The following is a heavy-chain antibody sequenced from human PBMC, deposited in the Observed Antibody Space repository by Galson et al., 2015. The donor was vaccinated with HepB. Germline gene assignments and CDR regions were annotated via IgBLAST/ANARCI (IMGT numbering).Heavy chain of an antibody. CDR1: GGSFSGYY. V-gene: IGHV4-34*01. CDR3: ARDIVAVLASISYYYGMDV. CDR2: INHSGST. Sequence: LSLTCAVYGGSFSGYYWTWIRQPPGKGLEWIGEINHSGSTNYNPSLKSRVTISVDTSKNQFSLKVSSVTAADTAVYYCARDIVAVLASISYYYGMDVWGQGTTVTVSS. J-gene: IGHJ6*02. D-gene: IGHD2-2*02.